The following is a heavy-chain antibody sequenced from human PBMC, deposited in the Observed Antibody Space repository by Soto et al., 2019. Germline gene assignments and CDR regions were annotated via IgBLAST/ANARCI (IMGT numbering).Heavy chain of an antibody. CDR1: GGSISSGGYS. Sequence: ASETLSLTCAVSGGSISSGGYSWSWIRQPPGKGLEWIGYIYHSGSTYYNPSLKSRVTISVDRSKNQFSLKLSSVTAADTAVYYCVRLYGSGSYNRIFSWFDPWGQGTLVTVSS. CDR3: VRLYGSGSYNRIFSWFDP. D-gene: IGHD3-10*01. CDR2: IYHSGST. V-gene: IGHV4-30-2*01. J-gene: IGHJ5*02.